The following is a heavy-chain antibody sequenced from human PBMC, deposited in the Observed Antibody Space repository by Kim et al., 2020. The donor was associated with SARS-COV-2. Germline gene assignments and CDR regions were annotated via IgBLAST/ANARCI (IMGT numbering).Heavy chain of an antibody. CDR2: IYYSGTTS. J-gene: IGHJ3*02. CDR3: ARRRLITISGVVAYAFDI. V-gene: IGHV4-59*08. D-gene: IGHD3-3*01. CDR1: GGSMSAYY. Sequence: SETLSLSCTVSGGSMSAYYWSWIRQSPGKGLEWIGDIYYSGTTSNYNPSLKNRATMSVDTSKNQFSLKLRFVTAADAAVFYCARRRLITISGVVAYAFDIWGQGTTVSVSS.